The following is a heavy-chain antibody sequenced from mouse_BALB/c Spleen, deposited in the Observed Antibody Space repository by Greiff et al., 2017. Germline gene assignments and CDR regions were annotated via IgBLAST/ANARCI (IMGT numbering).Heavy chain of an antibody. V-gene: IGHV5-6-5*01. J-gene: IGHJ4*01. CDR1: GFTFSSYA. CDR3: ARKGLLGRGYYYAMDY. Sequence: EVMLVESGGGLVKPGGSLKLSCAASGFTFSSYAMSWVRQTPEKRLEWVASISSGGSTYYPDSVKGRFTISRDNARNILYLQMSSLRSEDTAMYYCARKGLLGRGYYYAMDYWGQGTSVTVSS. D-gene: IGHD4-1*01. CDR2: ISSGGST.